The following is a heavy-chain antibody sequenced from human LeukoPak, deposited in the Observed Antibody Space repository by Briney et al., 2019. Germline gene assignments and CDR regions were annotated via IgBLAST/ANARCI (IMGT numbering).Heavy chain of an antibody. Sequence: SETLSLTCAVYGGSFSGYYWSWIRQPPGKGLEWIGEINHSGSTNYNPSLKSRVTISVDTSKNQFSLKLSSVTAADTAVYYCARGRREGGNLGYCGSTSCYGVYYFDYWGQGTLVTVSS. CDR2: INHSGST. CDR1: GGSFSGYY. CDR3: ARGRREGGNLGYCGSTSCYGVYYFDY. V-gene: IGHV4-34*01. D-gene: IGHD2-2*01. J-gene: IGHJ4*02.